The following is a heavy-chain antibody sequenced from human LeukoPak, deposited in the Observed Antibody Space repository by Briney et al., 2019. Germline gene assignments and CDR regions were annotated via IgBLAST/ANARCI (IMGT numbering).Heavy chain of an antibody. Sequence: GGSLRLSCADYGFTFSGYWMNWVRQAPGKGLEWVANINQNGGEKYYVDSLKGRFTISRDNGKNSLYLQMNSLRAEGTAVYYCARYRHLGYWAQGPLVTVSS. CDR1: GFTFSGYW. CDR2: INQNGGEK. V-gene: IGHV3-7*01. J-gene: IGHJ4*02. CDR3: ARYRHLGY.